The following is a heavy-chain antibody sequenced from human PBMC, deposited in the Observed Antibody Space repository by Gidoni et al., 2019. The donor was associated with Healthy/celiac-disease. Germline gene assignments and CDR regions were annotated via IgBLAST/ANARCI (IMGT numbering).Heavy chain of an antibody. CDR3: ARVVAVAGPDLGGHAHFDY. D-gene: IGHD6-19*01. Sequence: QVQLQESGPGLVKPSETLSLTCTVSGYSISSGYYWGWIRQPPGKGLEWIGSIYHSGSTYYNPSLKSRVTISVDTSKNQFSLKLSSVTAADTAVYYCARVVAVAGPDLGGHAHFDYWGQGTLVTVSS. V-gene: IGHV4-38-2*02. CDR1: GYSISSGYY. J-gene: IGHJ4*02. CDR2: IYHSGST.